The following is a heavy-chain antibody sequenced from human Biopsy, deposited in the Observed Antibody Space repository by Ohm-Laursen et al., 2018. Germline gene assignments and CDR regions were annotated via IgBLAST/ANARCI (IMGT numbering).Heavy chain of an antibody. J-gene: IGHJ2*01. CDR2: VYYTGST. V-gene: IGHV4-61*03. D-gene: IGHD3-22*01. CDR3: ARDRGYYSDRTVPGYFDL. Sequence: TLTLTCTLSGFSLNTRGMSVTWIRQPPGKGLQWIGYVYYTGSTDYNPSLQSRVTISVDTSKNHFSLRLRSVTPADTAIYYCARDRGYYSDRTVPGYFDLWGRGTLVTVSS. CDR1: GFSLNTRGMS.